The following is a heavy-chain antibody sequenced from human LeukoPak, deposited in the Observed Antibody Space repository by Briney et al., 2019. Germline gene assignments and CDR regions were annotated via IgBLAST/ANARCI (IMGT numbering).Heavy chain of an antibody. D-gene: IGHD2-15*01. CDR3: ARASMVESPDY. V-gene: IGHV3-20*04. CDR2: INWNGGST. J-gene: IGHJ4*02. Sequence: GGSPRLSCAASGFTFDDYGMSWVRQAPGKGLEWVSGINWNGGSTGYADSVKGRFTISRDSAKNSLYLQMSSLRAEDTALYYCARASMVESPDYWGQGTLVTVSS. CDR1: GFTFDDYG.